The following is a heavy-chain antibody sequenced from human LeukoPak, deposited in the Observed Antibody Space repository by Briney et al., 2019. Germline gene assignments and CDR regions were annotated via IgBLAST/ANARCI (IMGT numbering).Heavy chain of an antibody. J-gene: IGHJ6*03. CDR3: AREYCSGTSCPKPYYYYYYMDV. V-gene: IGHV3-23*01. CDR1: GFSFSSYA. D-gene: IGHD2-2*01. Sequence: PGGSLRLSCATSGFSFSSYAMSWVRQAPGKGLEWVSAMSSSDDGRYYAASVRGRFTISRDTSRSTLYLQMNSLRAEDTAVYYCAREYCSGTSCPKPYYYYYYMDVWGKGTTVTVSS. CDR2: MSSSDDGR.